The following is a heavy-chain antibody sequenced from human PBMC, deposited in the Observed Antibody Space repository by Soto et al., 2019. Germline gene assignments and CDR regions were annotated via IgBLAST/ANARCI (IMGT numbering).Heavy chain of an antibody. CDR2: IYYSGST. CDR1: GGPISSYY. J-gene: IGHJ3*02. V-gene: IGHV4-59*12. D-gene: IGHD4-17*01. CDR3: ARDTTVMDAFDI. Sequence: SETLSLTCTVSGGPISSYYWSWIRQPPGKGLEWIGYIYYSGSTYYNPSLKSRVTISVDTSKNQFSLKLSSVTAADTAVYYCARDTTVMDAFDIWGQGTMVTVSS.